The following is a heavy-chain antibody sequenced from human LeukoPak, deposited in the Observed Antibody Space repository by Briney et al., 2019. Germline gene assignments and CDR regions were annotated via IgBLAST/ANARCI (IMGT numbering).Heavy chain of an antibody. CDR3: AKDRWGHCGGDCYFFDY. J-gene: IGHJ4*02. CDR2: ISYDGSNK. CDR1: GFTFSSYG. V-gene: IGHV3-30*18. Sequence: PGGSLRLSCAASGFTFSSYGMHWVRQAPGKGLEWLAVISYDGSNKYYADSVKGRFTISRDNSKNTLYLQMKSLRAEDTAVYYCAKDRWGHCGGDCYFFDYWGQGTLVTVSS. D-gene: IGHD2-21*02.